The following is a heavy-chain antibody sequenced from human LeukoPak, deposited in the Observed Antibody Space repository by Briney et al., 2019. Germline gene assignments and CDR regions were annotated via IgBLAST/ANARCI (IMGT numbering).Heavy chain of an antibody. J-gene: IGHJ4*02. CDR2: INPNSGGT. D-gene: IGHD5-12*01. V-gene: IGHV1-2*02. Sequence: ASVKVSCKASGYTFTSYGISWVRQAPGQGLEWMGIINPNSGGTNYAQKFQGRVTMTRDTSISTAYMELSRLRSDDTAVYYCASGEGYSGYEFDYWGQGTLVTVSS. CDR3: ASGEGYSGYEFDY. CDR1: GYTFTSYG.